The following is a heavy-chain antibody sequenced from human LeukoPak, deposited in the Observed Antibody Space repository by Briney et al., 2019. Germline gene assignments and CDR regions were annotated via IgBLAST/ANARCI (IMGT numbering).Heavy chain of an antibody. Sequence: GSSLRLSCAASGXTFRRYGVHWVPQAPGQGLEWVAVISYDGSHKYYADSVKGRFSISRDNSKNTLYLQMNSLRADDTAVYYCAKGARGDTVTSIVGLNWFDPWGQGTLVTVSS. J-gene: IGHJ5*02. V-gene: IGHV3-30*18. CDR2: ISYDGSHK. D-gene: IGHD4-17*01. CDR1: GXTFRRYG. CDR3: AKGARGDTVTSIVGLNWFDP.